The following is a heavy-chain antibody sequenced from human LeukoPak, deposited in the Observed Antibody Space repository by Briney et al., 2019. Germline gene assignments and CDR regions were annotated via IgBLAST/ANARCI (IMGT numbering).Heavy chain of an antibody. J-gene: IGHJ4*02. CDR2: ISGSGAII. CDR3: APTRGLDMVFND. Sequence: PGGSLSLSCAAYGFIFSSYAMTWVRQVPGKGRECVSSISGSGAIIYYADAVKCRFTISKDNSKNTLHVQMNSLRAEDTAVYYCAPTRGLDMVFNDWGQGTLVTVSS. V-gene: IGHV3-23*01. D-gene: IGHD2-2*03. CDR1: GFIFSSYA.